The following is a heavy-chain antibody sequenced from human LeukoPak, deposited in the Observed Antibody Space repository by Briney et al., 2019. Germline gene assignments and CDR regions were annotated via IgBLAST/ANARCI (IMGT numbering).Heavy chain of an antibody. Sequence: SETLSLTCTVSGGSISGYYWSWIRQPPGKGLEWIGYLYYSGSANYNPSLKSRVAISVDTSKNQFSLKLSSVTAADTAVYYCARWVAGNFDYWGQGTLVTVSS. D-gene: IGHD6-19*01. V-gene: IGHV4-59*08. CDR2: LYYSGSA. CDR3: ARWVAGNFDY. J-gene: IGHJ4*02. CDR1: GGSISGYY.